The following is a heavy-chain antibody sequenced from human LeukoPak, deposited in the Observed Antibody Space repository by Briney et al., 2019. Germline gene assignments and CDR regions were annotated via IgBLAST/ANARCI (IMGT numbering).Heavy chain of an antibody. Sequence: SETLSLTCAVHGGSFSDYYWSWIRQPPGKGLEWIGEIFHRGDPDYNPSLKSRVTISVDTSENQFSLNLSSVAATDSAVYFCTGSSRSTRYYFDYWGQGILVTVSS. J-gene: IGHJ4*02. CDR1: GGSFSDYY. D-gene: IGHD6-6*01. CDR3: TGSSRSTRYYFDY. V-gene: IGHV4-34*12. CDR2: IFHRGDP.